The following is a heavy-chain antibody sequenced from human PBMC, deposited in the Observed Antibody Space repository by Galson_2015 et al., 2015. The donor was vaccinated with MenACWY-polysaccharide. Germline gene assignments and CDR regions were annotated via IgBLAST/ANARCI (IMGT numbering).Heavy chain of an antibody. CDR3: ARDRVAARPGWFDP. Sequence: SVKVSCKAPGYIFTTYGLNWVRQAPGQGLEWMGWISIYNGNTNYAQKFHGRVTKTTDTSTSTAYLELRSLRSDDTAVYYCARDRVAARPGWFDPWGQGTLVTVSS. CDR2: ISIYNGNT. D-gene: IGHD6-6*01. J-gene: IGHJ5*02. CDR1: GYIFTTYG. V-gene: IGHV1-18*01.